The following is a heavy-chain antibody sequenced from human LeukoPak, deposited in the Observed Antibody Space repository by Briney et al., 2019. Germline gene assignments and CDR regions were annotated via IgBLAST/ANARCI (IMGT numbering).Heavy chain of an antibody. J-gene: IGHJ4*02. V-gene: IGHV1-69*13. CDR1: GGTFSSYA. D-gene: IGHD2-2*02. CDR3: ARAVGAVPAAISPFDY. Sequence: GASVKVSCKASGGTFSSYAISWVRQAPGQGLEWMGGIIPIFGTANYAQKFQGRVTITADESTCTAYMELSSLRSEDTAVYYCARAVGAVPAAISPFDYWGQGTLVTVSS. CDR2: IIPIFGTA.